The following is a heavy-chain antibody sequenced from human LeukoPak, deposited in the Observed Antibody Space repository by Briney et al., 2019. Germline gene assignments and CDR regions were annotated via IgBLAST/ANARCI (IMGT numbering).Heavy chain of an antibody. V-gene: IGHV1-46*01. CDR3: AQDISGGMYGIWFDP. D-gene: IGHD2-8*01. CDR2: INPSGGST. J-gene: IGHJ5*02. Sequence: ASVKVSCKASGYTFTSYYMHWVRQAPGQGLEWMGIINPSGGSTSYAQKFQGRVTMTRDTSTSTVYMELSSLRSEDTAVYYCAQDISGGMYGIWFDPWGQGTLATVSS. CDR1: GYTFTSYY.